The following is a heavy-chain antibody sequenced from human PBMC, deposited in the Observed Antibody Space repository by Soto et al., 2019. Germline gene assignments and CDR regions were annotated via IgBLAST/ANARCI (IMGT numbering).Heavy chain of an antibody. J-gene: IGHJ6*02. D-gene: IGHD2-2*01. V-gene: IGHV3-23*01. CDR1: GFTFSRDG. CDR2: ITDNGGST. CDR3: APVPAASSYYNTDV. Sequence: GGSLRLSCAASGFTFSRDGMSWVRQAPGKGLEWVSLITDNGGSTYYADSVKGRFTISRDNTKNTLFLQMNSLRAEDTAIYYCAPVPAASSYYNTDVWGQGTTVTVSS.